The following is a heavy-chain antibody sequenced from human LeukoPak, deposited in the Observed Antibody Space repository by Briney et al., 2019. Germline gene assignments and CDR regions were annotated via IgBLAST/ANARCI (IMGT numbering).Heavy chain of an antibody. D-gene: IGHD3-22*01. CDR1: GGSFSGYY. CDR3: ARGFDYYDSSGYYYRFGAFDI. J-gene: IGHJ3*02. Sequence: PSETLSLTCAVYGGSFSGYYWSWIRQPPGKGLEWIGEINHSGSTNYNPSLKSRVTISVDTSKNQFSLKLSSVTAADTAVYYCARGFDYYDSSGYYYRFGAFDIWGQGTMVTVSS. V-gene: IGHV4-34*01. CDR2: INHSGST.